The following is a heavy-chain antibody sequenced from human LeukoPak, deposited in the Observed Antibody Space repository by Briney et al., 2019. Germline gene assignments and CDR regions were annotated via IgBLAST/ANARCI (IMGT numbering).Heavy chain of an antibody. Sequence: PSETLSLTCTVSGGSISSGSYYWSWIRQPPGKGLEWIGYIYYSGSTNYNPSLKSRVTISVDTSKNQFSLKLSSVTAADTAVYYCARATLRYYYDSWGQGTLVTVSS. CDR3: ARATLRYYYDS. CDR1: GGSISSGSYY. V-gene: IGHV4-61*01. CDR2: IYYSGST. J-gene: IGHJ4*02. D-gene: IGHD3-22*01.